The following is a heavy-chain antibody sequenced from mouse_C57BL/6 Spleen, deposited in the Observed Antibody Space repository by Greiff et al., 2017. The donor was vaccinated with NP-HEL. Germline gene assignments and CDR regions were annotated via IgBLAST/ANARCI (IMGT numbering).Heavy chain of an antibody. CDR2: IYPGDGDT. Sequence: VQLQQSGPELVKPGASVKISCKASGYAFSSSWMNWVKQRPGKGLEWIGRIYPGDGDTNYNVKFKGKATLTADKSSSTAYMQLSSLTSEDSAVYFCANHYCGSSYEIAYWGQGTLVTVSA. D-gene: IGHD1-1*01. V-gene: IGHV1-82*01. J-gene: IGHJ3*01. CDR3: ANHYCGSSYEIAY. CDR1: GYAFSSSW.